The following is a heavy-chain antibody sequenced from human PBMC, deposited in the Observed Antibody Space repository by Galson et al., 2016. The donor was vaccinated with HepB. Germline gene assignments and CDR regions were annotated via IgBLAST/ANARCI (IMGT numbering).Heavy chain of an antibody. D-gene: IGHD1-26*01. CDR2: IYPADSET. CDR1: GYNFNNYW. Sequence: QSGAEVKKPGESLKISCRGSGYNFNNYWIGWVRQKPGGGLEWMGTIYPADSETTYSPASQGQATISVDKSVSTAYLQWSSLKASDTALYFCARLVRYSAKITLYDFWGQGTQVTVSS. J-gene: IGHJ4*02. V-gene: IGHV5-51*01. CDR3: ARLVRYSAKITLYDF.